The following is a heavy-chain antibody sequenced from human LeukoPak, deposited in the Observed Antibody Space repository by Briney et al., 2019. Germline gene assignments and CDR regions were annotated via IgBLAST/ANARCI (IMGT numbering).Heavy chain of an antibody. Sequence: QPGGSLRLSCAASGFPFSSYWMSWGRQAPGKGLEWVAKISEDGSEKYYVDSVKGRFIISRDNAKKSLYLQMNSLRTEETAVYYCARDWGYSGYDLDYWGQGPLVTVSS. CDR2: ISEDGSEK. CDR3: ARDWGYSGYDLDY. J-gene: IGHJ4*02. V-gene: IGHV3-7*01. D-gene: IGHD5-12*01. CDR1: GFPFSSYW.